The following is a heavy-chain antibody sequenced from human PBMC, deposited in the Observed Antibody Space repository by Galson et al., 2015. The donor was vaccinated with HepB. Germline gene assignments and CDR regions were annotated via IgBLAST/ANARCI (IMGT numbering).Heavy chain of an antibody. J-gene: IGHJ5*02. CDR1: GDSVSSNSAA. D-gene: IGHD2-2*01. CDR2: TFYKSKWHN. Sequence: CAISGDSVSSNSAAWNWIRQSPSRGLEWLGRTFYKSKWHNDYAVSVKSRITINPDTSKNQFSLQLNSVTPEDTAVYYCARDRIVVVPAAIGWFDPWGQGTLVTVSS. CDR3: ARDRIVVVPAAIGWFDP. V-gene: IGHV6-1*01.